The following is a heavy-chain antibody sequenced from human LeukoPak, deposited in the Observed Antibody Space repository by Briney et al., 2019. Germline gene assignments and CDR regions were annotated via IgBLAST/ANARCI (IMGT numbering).Heavy chain of an antibody. CDR1: GFTFSTYA. Sequence: GGSLRLSCAASGFTFSTYAMNWVRQAPGKGLEWVSTIRGSSEGTYYADSVKGRFTISRDSSKDTVYLQMDSLRAEDTAVYYCAKGSDYNLYFDHWGQGALVTVSS. CDR2: IRGSSEGT. J-gene: IGHJ5*02. CDR3: AKGSDYNLYFDH. V-gene: IGHV3-23*01. D-gene: IGHD1-26*01.